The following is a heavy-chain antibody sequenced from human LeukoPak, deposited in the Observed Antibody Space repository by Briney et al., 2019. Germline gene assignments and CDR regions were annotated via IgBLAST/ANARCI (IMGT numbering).Heavy chain of an antibody. J-gene: IGHJ6*02. Sequence: SETLSLTCAVYGGPFSGYYWSWLRQPPGKGLEWMGEINHSGSTNYNPSLKNRVTISVDTSKTQFSLQLSSVTAADTAVYYCARGGYGSGSYPYYYYSYGMDVWGQGTTVTVSS. D-gene: IGHD3-10*01. CDR3: ARGGYGSGSYPYYYYSYGMDV. CDR2: INHSGST. CDR1: GGPFSGYY. V-gene: IGHV4-34*01.